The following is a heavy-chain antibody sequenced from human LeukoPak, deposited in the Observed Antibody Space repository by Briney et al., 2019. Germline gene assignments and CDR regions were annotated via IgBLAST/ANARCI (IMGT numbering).Heavy chain of an antibody. CDR3: ARTPPNTRGRHVFFDY. CDR1: GYTFPRYA. V-gene: IGHV1-18*04. Sequence: ASVKVSCKASGYTFPRYAISWVRQAPGQGLEWMGWISTYNGDTKYAQKLQGRVTMTTDTSTTTAYVELRSLRSDDTAVYYCARTPPNTRGRHVFFDYWGQGTLLTVSS. J-gene: IGHJ4*02. D-gene: IGHD2-2*01. CDR2: ISTYNGDT.